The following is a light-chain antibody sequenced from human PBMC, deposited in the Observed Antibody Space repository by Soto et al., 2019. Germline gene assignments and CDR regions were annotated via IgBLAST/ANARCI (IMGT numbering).Light chain of an antibody. V-gene: IGKV3-15*01. J-gene: IGKJ3*01. CDR1: QSVGRN. Sequence: EKVMTQSPATLSVSPGERATLSCRASQSVGRNLAWYQQKPGQTPRLLIYGASTRAAGVPVRFSGSGSGTDFNLTISSLQSEDFAVYYCEQYNIWPQEVTFGPGTKVDIK. CDR3: EQYNIWPQEVT. CDR2: GAS.